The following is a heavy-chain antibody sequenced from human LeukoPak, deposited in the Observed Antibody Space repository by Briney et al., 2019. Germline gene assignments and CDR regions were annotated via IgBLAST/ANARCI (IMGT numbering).Heavy chain of an antibody. CDR3: ARDLSSTPNWEFDY. V-gene: IGHV1-2*06. CDR1: GYSFVGYF. CDR2: INSNSGGT. D-gene: IGHD1-26*01. J-gene: IGHJ4*02. Sequence: ASVKVSCKTSGYSFVGYFIHWVRQAPGQGLQWMGRINSNSGGTEYEPSFQGRVTMSRDTSIRTAYLEASTLISDDTATYYCARDLSSTPNWEFDYWGQGTQVTVSS.